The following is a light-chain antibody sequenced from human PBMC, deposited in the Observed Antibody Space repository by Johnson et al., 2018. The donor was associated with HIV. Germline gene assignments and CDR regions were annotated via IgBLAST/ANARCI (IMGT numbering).Light chain of an antibody. CDR3: GTWDSSMSAYV. Sequence: QSVLTQPPSVSAAPGQKVTISCSGSSSNIGRNYVSWYQQLPGTAPKLLIFDNNKRPSGIPDRFSASKSGTSATLGITGLQTGDEADYYCGTWDSSMSAYVFGPGTKLTVL. J-gene: IGLJ1*01. CDR2: DNN. V-gene: IGLV1-51*01. CDR1: SSNIGRNY.